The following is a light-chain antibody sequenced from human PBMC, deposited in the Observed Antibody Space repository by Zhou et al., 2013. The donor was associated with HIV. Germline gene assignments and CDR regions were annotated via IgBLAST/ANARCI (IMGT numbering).Light chain of an antibody. V-gene: IGKV1-NL1*01. CDR1: RGVSNS. Sequence: DIQMTQSPSSLSASVGDRVAITCRASRGVSNSLAWYQQKLGKAPKLLLYGTSRLDSGVPSRFSGSGSGTDYTLTISSLQPEDFATYYCQQYFSLPRTFGQGTRVEIK. J-gene: IGKJ1*01. CDR2: GTS. CDR3: QQYFSLPRT.